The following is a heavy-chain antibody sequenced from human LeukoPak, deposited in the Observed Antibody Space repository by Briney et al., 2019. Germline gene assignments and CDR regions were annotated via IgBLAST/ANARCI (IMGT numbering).Heavy chain of an antibody. CDR3: ARVSRPYGDYVRPDNHYYYGMDV. D-gene: IGHD4-17*01. V-gene: IGHV4-31*03. Sequence: SQTLSLTCTVSGGSISSGGYYWSWIRQHPGKGLEWIGYIYYSGSTYYNPSLKSRVTISVDTSKNQFSLKLSSVTAADTAVYYCARVSRPYGDYVRPDNHYYYGMDVWGQGTTVTVSS. J-gene: IGHJ6*02. CDR2: IYYSGST. CDR1: GGSISSGGYY.